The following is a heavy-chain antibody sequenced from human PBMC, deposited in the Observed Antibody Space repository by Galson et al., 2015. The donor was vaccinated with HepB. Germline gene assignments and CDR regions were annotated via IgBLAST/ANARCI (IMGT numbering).Heavy chain of an antibody. D-gene: IGHD4/OR15-4a*01. V-gene: IGHV6-1*01. CDR2: TYYRSKFYY. CDR1: GDSVSNNNVG. CDR3: ATTKFGNGAYWTFEI. Sequence: CAISGDSVSNNNVGWNWIRQSPSRGLEWLGRTYYRSKFYYDYAESVKSRIIINPDTSKNQISLHLNSVTPEDTAVYYCATTKFGNGAYWTFEIWGQGTLVTVSS. J-gene: IGHJ3*02.